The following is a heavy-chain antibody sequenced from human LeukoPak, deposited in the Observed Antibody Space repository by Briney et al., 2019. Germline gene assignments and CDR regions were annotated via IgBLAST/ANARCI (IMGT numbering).Heavy chain of an antibody. CDR2: ISRNGGST. J-gene: IGHJ4*02. D-gene: IGHD3-16*01. CDR1: GFTFSSFA. Sequence: GGSLRLSCSASGFTFSSFAMHWVRQAPGKGLEYVSAISRNGGSTYYADSVKGRFTISRDNSKNTLYLQMNNLRAEDTAVYYCAKGNYGYYFDYWGQGTLVIVSS. V-gene: IGHV3-64*04. CDR3: AKGNYGYYFDY.